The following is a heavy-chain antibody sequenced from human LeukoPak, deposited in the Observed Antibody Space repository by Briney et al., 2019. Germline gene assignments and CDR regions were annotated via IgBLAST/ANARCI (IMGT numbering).Heavy chain of an antibody. Sequence: PGRSLRLSCAASGFTFSSYAMHWVRQAPGKGLEWVAVISYDGSNKYYADSVKGRFTISRDNSKNTLYLQMNSLRAEDTAVYYCAKEGGYGMFRGVIIPSQLDYWGQGTLVTVSS. CDR2: ISYDGSNK. CDR3: AKEGGYGMFRGVIIPSQLDY. J-gene: IGHJ4*02. CDR1: GFTFSSYA. V-gene: IGHV3-30-3*01. D-gene: IGHD3-10*01.